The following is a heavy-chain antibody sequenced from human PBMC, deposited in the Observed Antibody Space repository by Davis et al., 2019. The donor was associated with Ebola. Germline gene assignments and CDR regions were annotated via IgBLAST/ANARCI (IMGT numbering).Heavy chain of an antibody. J-gene: IGHJ6*02. Sequence: SETLSLTCAVYGGSFSRYYWSWIRPPPGKGLEWIGEINHSGSTNYNPSLKSRVTISVDTSKNQFSLKLSSVTAADTAVYYCARVGGFWSGYGMDVWGQGTTVTVSS. CDR3: ARVGGFWSGYGMDV. CDR1: GGSFSRYY. V-gene: IGHV4-34*01. CDR2: INHSGST. D-gene: IGHD3-3*01.